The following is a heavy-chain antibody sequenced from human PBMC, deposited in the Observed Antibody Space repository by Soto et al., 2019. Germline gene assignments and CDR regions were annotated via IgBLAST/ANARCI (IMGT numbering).Heavy chain of an antibody. CDR3: AIPPSASHYYCGMDV. CDR2: INPSGTTT. V-gene: IGHV1-46*01. J-gene: IGHJ6*02. D-gene: IGHD2-2*01. CDR1: GYTFTSYY. Sequence: QVQLVQSGAEVKKPGASVKVSCKASGYTFTSYYMHWVRQAPGQGLEWMGIINPSGTTTDYAQKFQGRVTMPRDTSTSTDYMELGSLRSYDTAVYYCAIPPSASHYYCGMDVWGQGTTVTVSS.